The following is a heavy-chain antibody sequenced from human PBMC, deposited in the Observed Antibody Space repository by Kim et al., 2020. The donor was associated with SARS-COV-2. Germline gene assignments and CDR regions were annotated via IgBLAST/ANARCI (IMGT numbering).Heavy chain of an antibody. D-gene: IGHD2-15*01. Sequence: YAASGQGRFTISRNKAKNSRYLQMNSLGAEDTAVYYCARPHNCNPYYFDYWGQGTLVTVSS. J-gene: IGHJ4*02. V-gene: IGHV3-11*06. CDR3: ARPHNCNPYYFDY.